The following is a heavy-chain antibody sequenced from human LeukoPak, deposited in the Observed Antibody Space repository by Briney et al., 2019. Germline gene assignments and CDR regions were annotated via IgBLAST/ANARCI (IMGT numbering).Heavy chain of an antibody. CDR1: GFTFSSYS. Sequence: GGSLRLSCAASGFTFSSYSMNWVRQAPGKGLEWVSSISSSSSYIYYADSVKGRFTISRDNAKNSLYLQMNSLRAEDTAVYYCARDGGDWQLVDLGYFDYWGQGTLVTVSS. V-gene: IGHV3-21*01. CDR3: ARDGGDWQLVDLGYFDY. J-gene: IGHJ4*02. D-gene: IGHD6-6*01. CDR2: ISSSSSYI.